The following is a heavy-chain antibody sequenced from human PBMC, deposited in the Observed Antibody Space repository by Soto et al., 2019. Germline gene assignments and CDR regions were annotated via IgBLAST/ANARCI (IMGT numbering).Heavy chain of an antibody. D-gene: IGHD6-13*01. Sequence: GGSLRLSCAASGFTFDDYAMHWVRQAPGKGLEWVSGISWNSGSIGYADSVKGRFTISRDNAKNSLYLQMNSLRAEDTALYYCAKDTASAAAGPIDYWGQGTLVTVSS. J-gene: IGHJ4*02. CDR2: ISWNSGSI. V-gene: IGHV3-9*01. CDR1: GFTFDDYA. CDR3: AKDTASAAAGPIDY.